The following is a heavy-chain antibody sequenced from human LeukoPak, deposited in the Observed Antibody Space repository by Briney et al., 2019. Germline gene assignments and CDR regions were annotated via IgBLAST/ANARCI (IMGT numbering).Heavy chain of an antibody. V-gene: IGHV1-18*01. CDR2: ISAYNGNT. Sequence: ASVKVPCKASGYTFTSYGISWVRQAPGQGLEWMGWISAYNGNTNYAQKLQGRVTMTTDTSTSTAYMELRSLRSDDTAVYYCARDQGDYYYYYGMDVWGQGTTVTVSS. J-gene: IGHJ6*02. CDR1: GYTFTSYG. D-gene: IGHD2-21*02. CDR3: ARDQGDYYYYYGMDV.